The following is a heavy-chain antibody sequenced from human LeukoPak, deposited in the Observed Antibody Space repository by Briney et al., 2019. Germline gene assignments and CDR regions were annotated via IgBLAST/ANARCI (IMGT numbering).Heavy chain of an antibody. Sequence: SGGSLRLSCAASGFTFSNAWMSWVRQAPAKGLEWVGRIKSKTDGGTTDYAAHVKGRFTISRDESKNTLYLQMNSLKTEDTAVYYCTTEKGYYDFWGGYYTHYYMDVWGKGTTVTVSS. V-gene: IGHV3-15*01. CDR2: IKSKTDGGTT. CDR3: TTEKGYYDFWGGYYTHYYMDV. D-gene: IGHD3-3*01. CDR1: GFTFSNAW. J-gene: IGHJ6*03.